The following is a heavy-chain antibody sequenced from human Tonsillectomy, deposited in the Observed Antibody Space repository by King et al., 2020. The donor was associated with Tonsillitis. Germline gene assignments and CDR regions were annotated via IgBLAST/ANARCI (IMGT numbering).Heavy chain of an antibody. D-gene: IGHD5-18*01. V-gene: IGHV3-30*04. Sequence: VQLVESGGGVVQPGSSLRLSCAASGFTFSTYAMHWVRQAPGKGLEWVAVMSNDGSNKYYADSVKGRFTISRDNSKNTLYLQMNSLRAEDTAVYFCARGKNSRLSPSDFWGQGTLVTVSS. CDR3: ARGKNSRLSPSDF. CDR2: MSNDGSNK. J-gene: IGHJ4*02. CDR1: GFTFSTYA.